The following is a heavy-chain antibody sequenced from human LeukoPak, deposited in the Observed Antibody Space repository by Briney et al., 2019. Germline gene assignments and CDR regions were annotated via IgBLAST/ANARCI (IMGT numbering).Heavy chain of an antibody. CDR1: GSTFTGYY. CDR3: ARARIAARVGRGPSNWFDP. D-gene: IGHD6-6*01. V-gene: IGHV1-8*02. J-gene: IGHJ5*02. CDR2: MNPNSGNT. Sequence: ASVKVSCKASGSTFTGYYIHWVRQAPGQGLEWMGWMNPNSGNTGYAQKFQGRVTMTRNTSISTAYMELSSLRSEDTAVYYCARARIAARVGRGPSNWFDPWGQGTLVTVSS.